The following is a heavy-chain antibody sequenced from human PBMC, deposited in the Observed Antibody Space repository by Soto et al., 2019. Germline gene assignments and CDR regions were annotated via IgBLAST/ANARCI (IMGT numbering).Heavy chain of an antibody. CDR2: ITAYNGNT. V-gene: IGHV1-18*01. J-gene: IGHJ6*03. CDR1: GYTFTSYG. CDR3: ARGVTIFGVVITKTTYYYYMDV. D-gene: IGHD3-3*01. Sequence: ASVKVSCKASGYTFTSYGISWVRQAPGQGLEWMGWITAYNGNTNYAQKLQGRVTMTTDTSTRTAYMELRSLRSDDTDVYYCARGVTIFGVVITKTTYYYYMDVSGKGTTVTVSS.